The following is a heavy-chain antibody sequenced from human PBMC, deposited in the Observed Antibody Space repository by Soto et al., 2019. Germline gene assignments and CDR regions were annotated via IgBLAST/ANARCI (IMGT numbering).Heavy chain of an antibody. CDR1: GFTFSTYN. Sequence: PGGSLRLSCTACGFTFSTYNMNWVRQAPGKGLEWVSYISSSSNTIYYTESVKGRFTISRDNAKNSLYLQMNSLRDEDTAAYYCARDYGPFDYWGQGTLVTVSS. CDR3: ARDYGPFDY. V-gene: IGHV3-48*02. J-gene: IGHJ4*02. D-gene: IGHD3-10*01. CDR2: ISSSSNTI.